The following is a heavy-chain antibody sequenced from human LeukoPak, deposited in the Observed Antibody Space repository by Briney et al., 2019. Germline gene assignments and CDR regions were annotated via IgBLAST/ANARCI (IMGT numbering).Heavy chain of an antibody. CDR3: AKGRAYYYDSSGYPFDY. Sequence: GGSLRLSCAASGFTFSSYAMSWVRQAPGKGLEWVSAISGSGGSTYYADSVKGQFTTSRDNSKNTLYLQMNSLRAEDTAVYYCAKGRAYYYDSSGYPFDYWGQGTLVTVSS. J-gene: IGHJ4*02. CDR1: GFTFSSYA. CDR2: ISGSGGST. D-gene: IGHD3-22*01. V-gene: IGHV3-23*01.